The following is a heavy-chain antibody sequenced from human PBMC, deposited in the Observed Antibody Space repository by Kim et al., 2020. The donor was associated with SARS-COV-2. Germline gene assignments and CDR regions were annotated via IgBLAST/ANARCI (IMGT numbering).Heavy chain of an antibody. CDR1: GYTFTSYD. Sequence: ASVKVSCKASGYTFTSYDINWVRQATGQGLEWMGWMNPNSGNTGYAQKFQGRVTMTRNTSISTAYMELSSLRSEDTAVYYCARLPPPARQWLVQSDYWGQGTRVTVSS. CDR3: ARLPPPARQWLVQSDY. V-gene: IGHV1-8*01. D-gene: IGHD6-19*01. CDR2: MNPNSGNT. J-gene: IGHJ4*02.